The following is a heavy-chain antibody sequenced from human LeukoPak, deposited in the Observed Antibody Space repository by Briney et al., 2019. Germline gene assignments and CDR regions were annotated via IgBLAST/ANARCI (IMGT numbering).Heavy chain of an antibody. D-gene: IGHD5-18*01. CDR2: INSDGSST. CDR1: GFTFSTYW. Sequence: GGSLRLSRAASGFTFSTYWWHWVRQPPGKGLVWVSHINSDGSSTYYPDSVSGRFTFSSENAKHTLHLQMNGPTAEDTDLYFCAKDYSGSSYELDYWGQGSLVTVSS. V-gene: IGHV3-74*01. CDR3: AKDYSGSSYELDY. J-gene: IGHJ4*02.